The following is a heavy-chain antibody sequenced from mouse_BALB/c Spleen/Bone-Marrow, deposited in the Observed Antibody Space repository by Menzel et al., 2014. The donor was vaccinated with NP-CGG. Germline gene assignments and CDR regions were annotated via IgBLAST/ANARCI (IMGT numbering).Heavy chain of an antibody. J-gene: IGHJ2*01. CDR3: ARNYGSSLDY. CDR2: IDPANGNT. V-gene: IGHV14-3*02. Sequence: DVKLQESGAEIVKPGASVKSSCTTSGFNIEDSYIYWMKQRPEQGLEWIGRIDPANGNTKYDPKFQGKATITVDTSSATAYPQLSSLTSEDTAVYYCARNYGSSLDYWGQGTTLTVSS. D-gene: IGHD1-1*01. CDR1: GFNIEDSY.